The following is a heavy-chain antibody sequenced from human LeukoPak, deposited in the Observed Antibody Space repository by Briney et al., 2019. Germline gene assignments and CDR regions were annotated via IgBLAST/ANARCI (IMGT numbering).Heavy chain of an antibody. CDR2: IYNSGSS. J-gene: IGHJ6*02. V-gene: IGHV4-59*11. CDR3: VRYVAVAGYYDYYGMDV. CDR1: GGSISNHY. D-gene: IGHD6-19*01. Sequence: SETLSLTCTVSGGSISNHYWSWIRQPPGKGLEWIGYIYNSGSSNYNPSLKSRVTISVDTSKNQFSLKLSPVTAADTAVYYCVRYVAVAGYYDYYGMDVWGQGTTVAVSS.